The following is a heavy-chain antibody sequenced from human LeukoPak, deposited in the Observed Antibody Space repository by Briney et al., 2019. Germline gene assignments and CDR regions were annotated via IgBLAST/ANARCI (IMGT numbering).Heavy chain of an antibody. CDR2: ISWNSGSI. Sequence: GRSLRLSCAASGFTFDDYAMHWVLQAPGKGLEWVSGISWNSGSIGYADSVKGRFTISRDNAKNSLYLQMNSLRAEDTAVYYCARDYGSGSLGPYYYGMDVWGQGTTVTVSS. V-gene: IGHV3-9*01. J-gene: IGHJ6*02. CDR1: GFTFDDYA. D-gene: IGHD3-10*01. CDR3: ARDYGSGSLGPYYYGMDV.